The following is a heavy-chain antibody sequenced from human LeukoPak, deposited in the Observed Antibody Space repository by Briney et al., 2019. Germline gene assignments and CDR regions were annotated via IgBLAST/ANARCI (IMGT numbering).Heavy chain of an antibody. D-gene: IGHD5-18*01. Sequence: GGSLRLSCAASGFTFSSYGMHWVRQAPGKGLEWVAVIWYDGSNKYYADSVKGRFTISRDNSKNTLYLHMNSLRAEDTAVYYCARDLIRDTAYDYWGQGTLVTVSS. V-gene: IGHV3-33*01. CDR3: ARDLIRDTAYDY. CDR2: IWYDGSNK. J-gene: IGHJ4*02. CDR1: GFTFSSYG.